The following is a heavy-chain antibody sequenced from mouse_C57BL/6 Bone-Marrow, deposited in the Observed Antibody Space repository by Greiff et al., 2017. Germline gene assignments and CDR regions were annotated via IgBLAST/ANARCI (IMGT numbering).Heavy chain of an antibody. D-gene: IGHD2-1*01. CDR2: FHPYNDDT. V-gene: IGHV1-47*01. CDR3: ARGGNYGGYYFDY. Sequence: VPLQESGAELVKPGASVKMSCKASGYTLTTYPIEWMTQNHGKSLEWIGNFHPYNDDTKYNEKFKGKATLTVEKSSSTVYLELSRLTSDDSAVYYCARGGNYGGYYFDYWGQGTTLTVSS. J-gene: IGHJ2*01. CDR1: GYTLTTYP.